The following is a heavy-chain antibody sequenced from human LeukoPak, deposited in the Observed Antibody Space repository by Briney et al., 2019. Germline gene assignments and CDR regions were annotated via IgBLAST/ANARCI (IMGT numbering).Heavy chain of an antibody. CDR1: GGTFSSYA. D-gene: IGHD3-22*01. Sequence: ASVKVSCKASGGTFSSYAISWVRQAPGQGLEWMGRIIPNLGIANYAQKFQGRVTITADKSTSTAYMELSSLRSEDTAVYYCVRERYYDSSGYYYPVIYYYYGMDVWGQGTTVTVSS. CDR3: VRERYYDSSGYYYPVIYYYYGMDV. V-gene: IGHV1-69*04. J-gene: IGHJ6*02. CDR2: IIPNLGIA.